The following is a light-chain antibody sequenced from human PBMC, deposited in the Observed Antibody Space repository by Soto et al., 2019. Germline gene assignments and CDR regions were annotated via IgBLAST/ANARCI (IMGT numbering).Light chain of an antibody. Sequence: QAVVTQPPSASGTPGQRVTISCSGSSSNIGSNYVYWYQQLPGTAPKPLIYRNNERPSGVPDRFSGSKSGTSASLAISGLRSEDEAEYYCAAWDDSLSGLYVFGTGTKVTVL. CDR1: SSNIGSNY. CDR3: AAWDDSLSGLYV. CDR2: RNN. V-gene: IGLV1-47*01. J-gene: IGLJ1*01.